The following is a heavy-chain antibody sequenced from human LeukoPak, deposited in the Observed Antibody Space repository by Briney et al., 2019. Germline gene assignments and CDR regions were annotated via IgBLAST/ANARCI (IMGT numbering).Heavy chain of an antibody. CDR1: GFTFSDTW. CDR3: ARGGYYGSGRYYFDS. D-gene: IGHD3-3*01. CDR2: IRSDGSDT. V-gene: IGHV3-74*01. J-gene: IGHJ4*02. Sequence: GGSLRLSCAASGFTFSDTWIHWVRHAPGEGLVWVSRIRSDGSDTRYAESGKGRFTISRDNAKNTLYLQMNSLRAEDTAVYYCARGGYYGSGRYYFDSWGQGTLVTVSS.